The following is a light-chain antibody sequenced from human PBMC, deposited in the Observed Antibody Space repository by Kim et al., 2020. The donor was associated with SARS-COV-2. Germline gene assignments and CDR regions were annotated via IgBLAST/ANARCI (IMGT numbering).Light chain of an antibody. CDR1: QSVSSH. CDR2: DAS. CDR3: QQRSNWPPYS. J-gene: IGKJ2*03. Sequence: LPPEEEATHSCIASQSVSSHLAWYQQKPGQAPRLLIYDASNRATGIPARFSGSGSGTDFTLTISSLEPEDFAVYYCQQRSNWPPYSFGQGTKLEI. V-gene: IGKV3-11*01.